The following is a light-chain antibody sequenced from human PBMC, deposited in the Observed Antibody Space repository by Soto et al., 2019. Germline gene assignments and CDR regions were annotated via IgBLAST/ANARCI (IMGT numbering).Light chain of an antibody. CDR2: GAS. V-gene: IGKV3-20*01. CDR1: QSVSSSY. CDR3: QQYGSSPIT. Sequence: EIVLTQSPATLSLSPGERATLSCRASQSVSSSYLAWYQQKPGQAPRLLIYGASSRATGIPDRFSGSGSGTDFTLTISRLEPEEFAVYFCQQYGSSPITFGQGTRLEIK. J-gene: IGKJ5*01.